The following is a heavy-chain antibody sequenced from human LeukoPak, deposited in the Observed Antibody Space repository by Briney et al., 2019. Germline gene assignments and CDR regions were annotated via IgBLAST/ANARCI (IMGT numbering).Heavy chain of an antibody. CDR1: GFTFSSYA. Sequence: PGGSLRLSCAASGFTFSSYAMSWVRQAPGKGLEWVSYISSLGYTMYYADSVKGRFTISRDNGKNSLYLQMNSLRVEDTAVYYCARRAGNIVVVPAAMDSWGQGTLVTVSS. J-gene: IGHJ5*01. CDR3: ARRAGNIVVVPAAMDS. CDR2: ISSLGYTM. V-gene: IGHV3-48*03. D-gene: IGHD2-2*01.